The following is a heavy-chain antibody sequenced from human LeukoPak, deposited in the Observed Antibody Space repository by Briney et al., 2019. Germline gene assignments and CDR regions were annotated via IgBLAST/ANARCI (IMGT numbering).Heavy chain of an antibody. V-gene: IGHV1-18*01. CDR1: GYTFTSYG. CDR3: ASMVRGVHNDY. J-gene: IGHJ4*02. Sequence: ASVKVSCKASGYTFTSYGISWVRQAPGQGLEWMGWISAYNGNTNYAQKLQGRVTMTTDTSTSTAYMELRGLRSDDTAVYYCASMVRGVHNDYWGQGTLVTVSS. D-gene: IGHD3-10*01. CDR2: ISAYNGNT.